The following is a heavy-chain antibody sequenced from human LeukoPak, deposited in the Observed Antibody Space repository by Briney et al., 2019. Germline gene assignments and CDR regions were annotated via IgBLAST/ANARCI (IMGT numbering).Heavy chain of an antibody. J-gene: IGHJ3*02. CDR2: ISGSGGST. D-gene: IGHD1-26*01. CDR1: GFTFSSYA. V-gene: IGHV3-23*01. Sequence: GGSLRLSCAASGFTFSSYAMSWVRQAPGKGLEWVSAISGSGGSTYYADSVKGRFTISRDNSKNTLYLQMNSLRAEDTAVYYCAKDSVVGATVPDAFDIWGQGTMVTVSS. CDR3: AKDSVVGATVPDAFDI.